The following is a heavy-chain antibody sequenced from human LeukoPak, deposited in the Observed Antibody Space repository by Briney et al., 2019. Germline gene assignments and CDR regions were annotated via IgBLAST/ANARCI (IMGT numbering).Heavy chain of an antibody. V-gene: IGHV1-18*01. J-gene: IGHJ4*02. D-gene: IGHD5-12*01. CDR1: GYTFTTYG. CDR3: ARTPRSGYDSPY. Sequence: ASVKVSCKASGYTFTTYGISWVRQAPGQGLEWMGWISAYNGNTKYAQKLQGRVTMTTDTSTSTAYMELRSLRSDDTAVYYCARTPRSGYDSPYWGQGTLVTVSS. CDR2: ISAYNGNT.